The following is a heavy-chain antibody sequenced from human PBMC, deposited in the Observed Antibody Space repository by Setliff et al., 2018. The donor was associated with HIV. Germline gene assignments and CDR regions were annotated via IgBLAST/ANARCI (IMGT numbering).Heavy chain of an antibody. CDR2: IHQSGTA. CDR3: ARQVGEGKWYLDS. D-gene: IGHD1-26*01. V-gene: IGHV4-39*01. J-gene: IGHJ4*01. CDR1: GVSVNNDDDY. Sequence: SETLSLTCAVSGVSVNNDDDYWGWIRQPPGKGLEWIAIIHQSGTAHKRPSLKGRVTISIDPSENPFSLKLGGVTAADTAIYYCARQVGEGKWYLDSWGHGTLVTSPQ.